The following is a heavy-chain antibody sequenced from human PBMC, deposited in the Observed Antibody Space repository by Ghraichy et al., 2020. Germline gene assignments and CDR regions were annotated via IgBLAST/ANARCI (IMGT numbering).Heavy chain of an antibody. CDR1: GDSVSSNSAA. Sequence: SQTLSLTCAISGDSVSSNSAAWNWIRQSPSRGLEWLGRTYYRSKWYNDYAVSVKSRITINPDTSKNQFSLQLNSVTPEDTAVYYCARVHLPATEGGYYFDYWGQGTLVTVSS. CDR2: TYYRSKWYN. J-gene: IGHJ4*02. V-gene: IGHV6-1*01. D-gene: IGHD2-2*01. CDR3: ARVHLPATEGGYYFDY.